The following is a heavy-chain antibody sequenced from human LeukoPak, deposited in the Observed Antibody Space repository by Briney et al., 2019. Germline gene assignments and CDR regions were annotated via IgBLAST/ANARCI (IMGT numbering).Heavy chain of an antibody. CDR1: GGSFSGYY. J-gene: IGHJ4*02. CDR3: ARRGARRVYYYDSSGRSSSFDY. V-gene: IGHV4-34*01. Sequence: SETLSLTCAVYGGSFSGYYWSWIHQPPGKGLEWIGEINHSGSTNYNPSLKSRVTISVDTSKNQFSLKLSSVTAADTAVYYCARRGARRVYYYDSSGRSSSFDYWGQGTLVTVSS. D-gene: IGHD3-22*01. CDR2: INHSGST.